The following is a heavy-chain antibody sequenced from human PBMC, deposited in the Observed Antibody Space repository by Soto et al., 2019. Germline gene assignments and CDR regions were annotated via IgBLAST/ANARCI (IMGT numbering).Heavy chain of an antibody. CDR2: IIPIFGTA. Sequence: SVKVSCKASGCTFSSYPISWVRQAPGQGLEWMGGIIPIFGTANYAQKFQGRVTITADKSTSTAYMELSSLRSEDTAVYYCASGQSGYYYYGMDVWGQGTTVTVSS. CDR3: ASGQSGYYYYGMDV. CDR1: GCTFSSYP. V-gene: IGHV1-69*06. D-gene: IGHD3-10*01. J-gene: IGHJ6*02.